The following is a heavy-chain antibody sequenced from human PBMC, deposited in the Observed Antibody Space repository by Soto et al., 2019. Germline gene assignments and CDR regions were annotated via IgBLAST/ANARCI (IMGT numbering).Heavy chain of an antibody. D-gene: IGHD1-26*01. V-gene: IGHV1-46*01. CDR2: INPSGGST. CDR3: ARGSGTGGGSYSVDY. J-gene: IGHJ4*02. CDR1: GYTFTSYY. Sequence: ASVKVSCKASGYTFTSYYMHWVRQAPGQGLEWMGIINPSGGSTSYAQKFQGRVTMTRDTSTSTVYMELSSLRSEDTAVYYCARGSGTGGGSYSVDYWGQGTMVTVSS.